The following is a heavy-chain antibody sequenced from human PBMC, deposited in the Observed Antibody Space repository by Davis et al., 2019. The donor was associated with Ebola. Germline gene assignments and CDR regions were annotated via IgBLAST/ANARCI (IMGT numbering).Heavy chain of an antibody. J-gene: IGHJ6*02. CDR3: ARVAYDFWSGYYYYYYGMDV. CDR1: GFSFRSYG. Sequence: GGSLRLSCVVSGFSFRSYGMHWVRQAPGKGLEWVSSISSSSSYIYYADSVKGRFTISRDNAKNSLYLQMNSLRAEDTAVYYCARVAYDFWSGYYYYYYGMDVWGQGTTVTVSS. D-gene: IGHD3-3*01. CDR2: ISSSSSYI. V-gene: IGHV3-21*01.